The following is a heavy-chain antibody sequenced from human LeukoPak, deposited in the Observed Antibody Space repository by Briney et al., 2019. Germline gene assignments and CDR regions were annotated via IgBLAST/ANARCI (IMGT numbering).Heavy chain of an antibody. CDR3: ARDTITVAGSLNAFDM. Sequence: GESLKISCKGSGYSFTNYWIGWVRQMPGKGLEWMGIIYPGDSDTRYSPSFQGQVAISAEKSISTAYLQWSSLKASDTAMYYCARDTITVAGSLNAFDMWGQRAMGTVSS. CDR1: GYSFTNYW. V-gene: IGHV5-51*01. CDR2: IYPGDSDT. J-gene: IGHJ3*02. D-gene: IGHD6-19*01.